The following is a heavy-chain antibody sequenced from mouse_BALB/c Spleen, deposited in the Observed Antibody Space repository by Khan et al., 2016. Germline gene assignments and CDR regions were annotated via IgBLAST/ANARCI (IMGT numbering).Heavy chain of an antibody. CDR1: GYAFPSYN. CDR2: ITPYNGGT. D-gene: IGHD2-1*01. CDR3: GSDLLWYAMDY. Sequence: VQLKQSGPELVKPGASVKVSCKASGYAFPSYNMYWVKQSPGKSLEWLGYITPYNGGTNYNQKFKGKATLPVAKSSSTAFMHLNSLTSEDSAFYYGGSDLLWYAMDYWGQGTSVTVSS. V-gene: IGHV1S135*01. J-gene: IGHJ4*01.